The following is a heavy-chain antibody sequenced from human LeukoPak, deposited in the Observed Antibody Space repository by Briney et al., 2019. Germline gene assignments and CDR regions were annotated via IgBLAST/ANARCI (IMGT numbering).Heavy chain of an antibody. CDR1: GYSISSAYY. V-gene: IGHV4-38-2*01. CDR2: IYHSGST. J-gene: IGHJ4*02. Sequence: SETLSLTCAVSGYSISSAYYWGWIQPPPGKGVEWIGSIYHSGSTDYNPSLKSRVTISVDTSKNQFSLKLSSVTAADTALYYCARVTVTTAAFDYWGEGTLVTVSS. CDR3: ARVTVTTAAFDY. D-gene: IGHD4-17*01.